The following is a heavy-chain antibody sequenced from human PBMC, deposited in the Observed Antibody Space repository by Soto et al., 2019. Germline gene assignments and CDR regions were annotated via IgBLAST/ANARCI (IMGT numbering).Heavy chain of an antibody. V-gene: IGHV3-74*01. J-gene: IGHJ4*02. CDR3: ASSLLTPFDY. CDR1: GFTFSSYW. Sequence: GGSLRLSCAASGFTFSSYWMHWVRQAPGKGLVGVSRINSDGSSTSFADSVKGRFTISRDNAKNTLYLQMNSLRAEDTAVYYCASSLLTPFDYWGQGTLVTVSS. CDR2: INSDGSST. D-gene: IGHD7-27*01.